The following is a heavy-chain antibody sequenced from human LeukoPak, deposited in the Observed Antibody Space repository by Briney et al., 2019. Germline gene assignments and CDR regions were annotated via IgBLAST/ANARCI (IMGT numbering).Heavy chain of an antibody. D-gene: IGHD5-18*01. CDR1: GFTFSTYA. J-gene: IGHJ4*02. Sequence: GGSLRLSCAASGFTFSTYAMAWVRQAPGKGLEWVSSVNDVGGDTYYADSVKGRFTISRDNSRNTVYLQINSQRAEDTAVYYCGKTTVGYSSGQKPAWPVDYWGQGTLVTVSS. V-gene: IGHV3-23*01. CDR2: VNDVGGDT. CDR3: GKTTVGYSSGQKPAWPVDY.